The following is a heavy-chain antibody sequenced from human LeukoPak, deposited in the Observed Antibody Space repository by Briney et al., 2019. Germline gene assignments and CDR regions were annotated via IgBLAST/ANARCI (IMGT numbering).Heavy chain of an antibody. CDR2: IWYDGSNK. CDR3: ARDFQGGYYFDY. J-gene: IGHJ4*02. CDR1: GFTFSSYG. D-gene: IGHD3-16*01. V-gene: IGHV3-33*01. Sequence: GGSLRLSCAASGFTFSSYGMHWVRQAPGKGLEWVTLIWYDGSNKYYADSVKGRFTISRDNSKNTLYLQMNSLRAEDTAVYYCARDFQGGYYFDYWGQGTLVTVSS.